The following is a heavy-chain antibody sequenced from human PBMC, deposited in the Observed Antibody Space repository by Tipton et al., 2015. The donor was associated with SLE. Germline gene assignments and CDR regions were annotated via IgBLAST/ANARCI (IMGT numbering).Heavy chain of an antibody. J-gene: IGHJ4*02. CDR2: IYYSGST. CDR1: GGSISSYY. Sequence: PGLVKPSETLSLTCTVSGGSISSYYWSWIRQPPGKGLEWIGYIYYSGSTNYNPSLKSRVTISVDTSKNQFSLKLSSVTAADTAVYYCARHPQGSSSGRLDYWGQGTLVTVSS. CDR3: ARHPQGSSSGRLDY. D-gene: IGHD6-6*01. V-gene: IGHV4-59*08.